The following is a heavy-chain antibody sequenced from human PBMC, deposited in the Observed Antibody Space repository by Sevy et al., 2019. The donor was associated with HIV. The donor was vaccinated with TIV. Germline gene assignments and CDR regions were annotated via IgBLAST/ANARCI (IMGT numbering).Heavy chain of an antibody. D-gene: IGHD3-3*02. J-gene: IGHJ4*02. CDR2: IQYSGST. V-gene: IGHV4-31*02. CDR3: ARRAPISGYFDY. CDR1: GGSISSGGYY. Sequence: SETLSLTCTVSGGSISSGGYYWSWMRQVPGKGLEWIGYIQYSGSTYYNPPLQSRATVSRDTSKNQFFLKLSSMTAAETAVYFCARRAPISGYFDYWGQGTRVTVSS.